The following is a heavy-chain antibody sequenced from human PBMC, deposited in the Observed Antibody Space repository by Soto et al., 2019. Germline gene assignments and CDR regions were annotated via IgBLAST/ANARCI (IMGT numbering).Heavy chain of an antibody. Sequence: QVQLQESGPGLVKPSQTLSLTCTVSGGSISSGGYYWSWIRQHPGKGLEWIGYIDYSGSTYYNPSLKSRVTISVDTSKNQFSLKLSSVTAADTAVYYCARDSIGEVGAGYYYYYGMDVWGQGTTVTVSS. J-gene: IGHJ6*02. CDR2: IDYSGST. D-gene: IGHD1-26*01. CDR3: ARDSIGEVGAGYYYYYGMDV. V-gene: IGHV4-31*03. CDR1: GGSISSGGYY.